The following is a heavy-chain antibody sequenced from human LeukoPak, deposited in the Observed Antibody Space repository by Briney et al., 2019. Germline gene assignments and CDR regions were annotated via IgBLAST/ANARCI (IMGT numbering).Heavy chain of an antibody. CDR2: IYYSGST. Sequence: PSQTLSLTCTVSGGSISSGGYYWSWLRQHPGKSLEWIGYIYYSGSTYYNPSLKSRVTISVDTSKNQFSLKLSSVTAADTAVYYCARGESWGLPDYYYGMDVWGQGTTVTVSS. D-gene: IGHD2-21*02. CDR3: ARGESWGLPDYYYGMDV. V-gene: IGHV4-31*03. J-gene: IGHJ6*02. CDR1: GGSISSGGYY.